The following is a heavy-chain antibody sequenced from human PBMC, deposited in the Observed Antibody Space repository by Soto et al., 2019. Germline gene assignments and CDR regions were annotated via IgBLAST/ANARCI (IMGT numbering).Heavy chain of an antibody. CDR1: GYSFTTYY. Sequence: QVVQSGAEVRKPGASVKVSCKASGYSFTTYYIHWFRQAPGQGLEWMAIINPNGGSTNYAQKFQGRVTVTRDMSASTVYMELSSLRSDDTAVYYCAAFFSSGGWPPGPWNWGRGKMVSVSS. CDR2: INPNGGST. V-gene: IGHV1-46*03. CDR3: AAFFSSGGWPPGPWN. D-gene: IGHD2-15*01. J-gene: IGHJ3*01.